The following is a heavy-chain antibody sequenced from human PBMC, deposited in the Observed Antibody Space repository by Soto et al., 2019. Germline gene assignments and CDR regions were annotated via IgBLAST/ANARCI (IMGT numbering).Heavy chain of an antibody. CDR3: ARYCSSTSCFPLDY. CDR2: IYYSGST. CDR1: GGSVSSGSYY. Sequence: PXETLALTCTVSGGSVSSGSYYGSWIRQPPGKGLEWIGYIYYSGSTNYNPSLKSRVTISVDTSKNQFSLKLSSVTAADTAVYYCARYCSSTSCFPLDYWGQGTLVTVSS. D-gene: IGHD2-2*01. V-gene: IGHV4-61*01. J-gene: IGHJ4*02.